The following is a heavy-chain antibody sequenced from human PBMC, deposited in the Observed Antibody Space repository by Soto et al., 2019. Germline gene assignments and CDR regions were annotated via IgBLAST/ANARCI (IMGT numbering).Heavy chain of an antibody. D-gene: IGHD2-15*01. CDR2: INHSGST. CDR3: ARGRYCSGGSCYSTALFPFDY. V-gene: IGHV4-34*01. CDR1: GGSFSGYY. Sequence: QVQLQQWGAGLLKPSETLSLTRAVYGGSFSGYYWSWIRQPPGKGLEWIGEINHSGSTNYNPSLKSRVTISVDTSKNQFSLKLSSVTAADTAVYYCARGRYCSGGSCYSTALFPFDYWGQGTLVTVSS. J-gene: IGHJ4*02.